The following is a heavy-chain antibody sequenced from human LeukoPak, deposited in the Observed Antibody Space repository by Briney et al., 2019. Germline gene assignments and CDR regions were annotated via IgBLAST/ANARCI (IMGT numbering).Heavy chain of an antibody. D-gene: IGHD3-22*01. CDR2: LAVGSGNT. J-gene: IGHJ4*02. CDR1: GFSFSSSS. Sequence: SGKVSCKASGFSFSSSSMQWVRQARGQRLEWIGWLAVGSGNTNYAQKFQGRVIITRDISTSTAYMELSSLRSEDTALYYCAAVFGSGYYYYFDYWGQGSLVTVSS. CDR3: AAVFGSGYYYYFDY. V-gene: IGHV1-58*02.